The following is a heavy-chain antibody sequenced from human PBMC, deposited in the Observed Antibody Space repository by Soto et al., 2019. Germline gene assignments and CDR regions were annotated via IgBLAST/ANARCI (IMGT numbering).Heavy chain of an antibody. Sequence: GGSLRLSCAASGFVFSNYAMNWVRQAPGKGLEWVSGISGSGHSTHYSDSVKGRFTISRDNSKNMLYLQMDSLRADDTAVYYCAPMGVWGQGTTVTVS. V-gene: IGHV3-23*01. CDR2: ISGSGHST. CDR1: GFVFSNYA. CDR3: APMGV. J-gene: IGHJ6*02.